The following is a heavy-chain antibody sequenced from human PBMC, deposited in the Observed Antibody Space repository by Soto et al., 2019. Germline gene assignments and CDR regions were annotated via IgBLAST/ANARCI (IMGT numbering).Heavy chain of an antibody. CDR1: GGSVNSGTDY. CDR2: TSNSGSA. V-gene: IGHV4-61*03. CDR3: ARKAVAGSNWFDP. J-gene: IGHJ5*02. D-gene: IGHD6-19*01. Sequence: PSETLSLTCTVSGGSVNSGTDYWSWIRQPPGKGLEWIGYTSNSGSAKYNPSLKSRVTITTDTSTNHFSLKLTSVTAADTAVYYCARKAVAGSNWFDPWGQGTLVTVSS.